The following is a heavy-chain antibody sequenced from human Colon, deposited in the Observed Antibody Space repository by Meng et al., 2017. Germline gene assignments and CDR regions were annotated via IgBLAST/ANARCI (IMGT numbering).Heavy chain of an antibody. D-gene: IGHD2-15*01. CDR3: ARGPNGGYCSGGSCYRFDY. J-gene: IGHJ4*02. V-gene: IGHV4-59*01. CDR2: IYDSGST. CDR1: GGPISSYY. Sequence: LRPSCTVSGGPISSYYWSWIRQPPGKGLEWIGYIYDSGSTNYNTSLKSRVTISVDTSKNQFSLRVSSVTAADTAVYYCARGPNGGYCSGGSCYRFDYWGQGTLVTVSS.